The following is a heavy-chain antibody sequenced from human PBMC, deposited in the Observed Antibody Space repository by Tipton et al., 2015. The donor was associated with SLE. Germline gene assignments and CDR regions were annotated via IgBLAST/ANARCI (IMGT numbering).Heavy chain of an antibody. D-gene: IGHD6-6*01. CDR2: IYPGDSDT. V-gene: IGHV5-51*01. J-gene: IGHJ5*02. Sequence: QLVQSGAEVKKSGESLKISCKGSGDSFTSYWIAWVRQMPGKGLEWMGVIYPGDSDTRYSPSFQGQVTISADKSTSTAYPQWSSLKASDTAMYYCARSSSSSSNWFDPWGQGTLVTVSS. CDR3: ARSSSSSSNWFDP. CDR1: GDSFTSYW.